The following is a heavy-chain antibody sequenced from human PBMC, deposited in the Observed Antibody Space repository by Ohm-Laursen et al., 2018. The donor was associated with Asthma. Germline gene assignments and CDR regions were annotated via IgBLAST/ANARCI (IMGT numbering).Heavy chain of an antibody. D-gene: IGHD3-22*01. Sequence: SLRLSCSASGFTFSNYAMHWVRQAPGKGLEWVALISYDGSNKYYADSVKGRFTISRDNSKNTLYLQMNSLRAEDTAVYYCARSEYYYDSSGYGMDVWGQGTTVTVSS. CDR2: ISYDGSNK. CDR1: GFTFSNYA. V-gene: IGHV3-30-3*01. CDR3: ARSEYYYDSSGYGMDV. J-gene: IGHJ6*02.